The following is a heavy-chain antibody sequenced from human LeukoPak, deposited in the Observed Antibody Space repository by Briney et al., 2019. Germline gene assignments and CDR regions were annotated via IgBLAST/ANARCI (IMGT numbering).Heavy chain of an antibody. D-gene: IGHD4-17*01. CDR1: GYTFTSYF. CDR2: INPSGGST. Sequence: ASVTLSCTASGYTFTSYFMHWVRQAPGQGLDWMGIINPSGGSTSYAQKFQGRVTMTRDTSTSTVYMELSSLRSEDTAVYYCARDSADYGDYDYWGEGKLGTVSS. CDR3: ARDSADYGDYDY. J-gene: IGHJ4*02. V-gene: IGHV1-46*01.